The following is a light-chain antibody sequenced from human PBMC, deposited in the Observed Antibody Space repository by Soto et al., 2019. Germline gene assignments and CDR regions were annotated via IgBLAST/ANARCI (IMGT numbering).Light chain of an antibody. CDR3: QQYNSYPWT. V-gene: IGKV1-5*03. CDR2: KAS. J-gene: IGKJ1*01. CDR1: QTISTW. Sequence: IPMTQSPSTLSASVGDRVTFTCRASQTISTWLAWYQQKPGEAPKLLIYKASTLEVGVPSRFSASGSGTEFTLTINTLQPAGFATYYCQQYNSYPWTFGQGTKV.